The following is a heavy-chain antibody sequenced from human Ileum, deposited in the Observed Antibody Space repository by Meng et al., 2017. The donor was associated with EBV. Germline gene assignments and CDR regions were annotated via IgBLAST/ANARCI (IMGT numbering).Heavy chain of an antibody. CDR2: VTPDVTST. V-gene: IGHV1-69*18. Sequence: AQAAQSGSDVNKPACAVQISCRASEFNCKNFVVSWVRLAPGQGLEWMRRVTPDVTSTLYAKHFKDRFNITADESTNSAFMELKNLQSDDTAIYYAATDVGTVADHWGPGTLVTVSS. J-gene: IGHJ4*02. D-gene: IGHD4-23*01. CDR1: EFNCKNFV. CDR3: ATDVGTVADH.